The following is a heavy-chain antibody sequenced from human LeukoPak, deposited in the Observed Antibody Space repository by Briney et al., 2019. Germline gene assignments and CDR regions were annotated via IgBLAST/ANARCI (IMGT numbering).Heavy chain of an antibody. CDR3: ARSLWFGELYN. CDR1: GGPFTANY. D-gene: IGHD3-10*01. J-gene: IGHJ4*02. Sequence: PSETLSLTCAVYGGPFTANYWSWIRQPPGKGLEWIGEMNHSGSTNYNPSLKSRVTISVDTPKKQLSLKLTSVSAADTAVYYCARSLWFGELYNWGQGTLVTVSS. V-gene: IGHV4-34*01. CDR2: MNHSGST.